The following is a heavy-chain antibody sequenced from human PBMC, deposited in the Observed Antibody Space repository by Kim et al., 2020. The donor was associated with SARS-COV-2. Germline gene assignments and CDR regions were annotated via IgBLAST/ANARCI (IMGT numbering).Heavy chain of an antibody. V-gene: IGHV3-23*01. D-gene: IGHD1-26*01. CDR3: AIDFSGSSGVFDY. J-gene: IGHJ4*02. CDR1: GFTFSSYA. CDR2: ISGSGGST. Sequence: GGSLRLSCAASGFTFSSYAMSWVRQAPGKGLEWVSAISGSGGSTYYADSVKGRFTISRDNSKNTLYLQMNSLRAEDTAVYYCAIDFSGSSGVFDYWGQGTLVTVSS.